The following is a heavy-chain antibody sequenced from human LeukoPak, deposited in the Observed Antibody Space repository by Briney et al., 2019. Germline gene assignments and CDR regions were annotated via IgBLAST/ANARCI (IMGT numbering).Heavy chain of an antibody. D-gene: IGHD5-12*01. J-gene: IGHJ4*02. CDR1: GFSFSRYA. CDR2: VNESGGRT. CDR3: TKEGRPNSGGGFFDY. Sequence: GGSLRLSCAASGFSFSRYAMGWVRQAPGKGLEWVSTVNESGGRTYYVDSVKGRFTMSRDNSKSTLYLQMNNLRAEDTAVYYCTKEGRPNSGGGFFDYWRQGTRVTVSS. V-gene: IGHV3-23*01.